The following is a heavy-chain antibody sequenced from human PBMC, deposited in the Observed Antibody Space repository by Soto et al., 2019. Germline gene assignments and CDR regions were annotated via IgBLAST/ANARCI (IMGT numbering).Heavy chain of an antibody. CDR1: GYSFTSYW. CDR2: IYPGDSDT. J-gene: IGHJ6*02. CDR3: ARRSVDTAMVNYGMDV. D-gene: IGHD5-18*01. Sequence: PGESLKISCQGSGYSFTSYWIGWVRQMPGKGLEWMGIIYPGDSDTRYSPSFQGQVTISADKSISTAYLQWSSLKASDTAMYYCARRSVDTAMVNYGMDVWGQGTTVTVSS. V-gene: IGHV5-51*01.